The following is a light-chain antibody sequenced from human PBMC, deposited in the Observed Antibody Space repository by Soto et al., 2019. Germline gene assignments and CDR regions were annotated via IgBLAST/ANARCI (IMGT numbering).Light chain of an antibody. CDR2: EVS. V-gene: IGLV2-18*02. J-gene: IGLJ1*01. Sequence: QSALTQPPSVSGSPGQSVTISCTGTSSDVGSYNRVSWYQQPPGTAPKLMIYEVSNRPSGVSDRFSGTKSGSTASLTVSGLQAEDEADYYCCSYTRSGTLIFGTGTKVTVL. CDR1: SSDVGSYNR. CDR3: CSYTRSGTLI.